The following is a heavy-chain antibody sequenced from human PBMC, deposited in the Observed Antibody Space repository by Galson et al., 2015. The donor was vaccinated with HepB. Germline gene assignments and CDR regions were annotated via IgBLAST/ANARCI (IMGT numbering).Heavy chain of an antibody. Sequence: SLRLSCAASGFSFSDYCMSWIRQAPGKGLEWLSYISRRSQSIYYADSVKGRFTISRDNAKDSLFLQMNSLRPDDTAVYYCARDGDYYYGMDVWGQGTTVIVSS. CDR2: ISRRSQSI. CDR1: GFSFSDYC. V-gene: IGHV3-11*01. CDR3: ARDGDYYYGMDV. D-gene: IGHD4-17*01. J-gene: IGHJ6*02.